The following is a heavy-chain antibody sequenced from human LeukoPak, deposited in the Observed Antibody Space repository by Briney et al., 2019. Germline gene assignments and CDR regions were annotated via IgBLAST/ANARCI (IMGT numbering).Heavy chain of an antibody. D-gene: IGHD3-9*01. CDR1: GDSISSYY. J-gene: IGHJ4*02. CDR3: ARRGRHCDILSGYYYGHYFDS. V-gene: IGHV4-4*09. CDR2: IYTSGST. Sequence: ASETLSLTCTVSGDSISSYYWTWIRLPPGKGLEWIGYIYTSGSTNSNPSLKSRVTISVDTSKNQISLKLSSVTAADTAIYYCARRGRHCDILSGYYYGHYFDSWGQGTLVTVSS.